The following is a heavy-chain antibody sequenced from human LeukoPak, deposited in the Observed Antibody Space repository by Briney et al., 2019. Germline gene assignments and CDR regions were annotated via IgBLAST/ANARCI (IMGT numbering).Heavy chain of an antibody. Sequence: GGSLRLSCAASGFTFSSYSMNWVRQAPGKGLEWVSPISSSSSYIYYADSVKGRFTISRDNAKNSLYLQMNSLRAEDTAVYYCAREAYYDFWSGYYGFHGMDVWGQGTTVTVSS. J-gene: IGHJ6*02. CDR2: ISSSSSYI. CDR3: AREAYYDFWSGYYGFHGMDV. D-gene: IGHD3-3*01. CDR1: GFTFSSYS. V-gene: IGHV3-21*01.